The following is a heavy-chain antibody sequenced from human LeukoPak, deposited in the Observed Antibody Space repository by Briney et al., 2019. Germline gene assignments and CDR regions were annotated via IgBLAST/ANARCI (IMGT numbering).Heavy chain of an antibody. V-gene: IGHV4-4*02. CDR1: GGSISSSNW. CDR3: ARDRGGSYFMDDY. J-gene: IGHJ4*02. CDR2: IYHSGST. Sequence: SGTLSLTCAVSGGSISSSNWWSWVRQPPGKGLEWIGEIYHSGSTNYNPSLKSRVTISVDTSKNQFSLKLSSVTAADTAVYYCARDRGGSYFMDDYWGQGTLVTVSS. D-gene: IGHD1-26*01.